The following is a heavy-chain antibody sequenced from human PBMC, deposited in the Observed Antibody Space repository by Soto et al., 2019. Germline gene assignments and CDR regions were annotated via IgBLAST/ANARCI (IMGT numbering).Heavy chain of an antibody. CDR3: VRAGLGDGSDY. J-gene: IGHJ4*02. CDR2: IYYSGST. D-gene: IGHD1-26*01. CDR1: GGSVSSGSYY. Sequence: QVQLQESGPGLVKPSETLSLTCTVSGGSVSSGSYYWSWIRQPPGKGLEWIGYIYYSGSTKYNPSLESRVTISVDTSKNQFSLKLSSVTAADTAVYYCVRAGLGDGSDYWGQGTLVTVSS. V-gene: IGHV4-61*01.